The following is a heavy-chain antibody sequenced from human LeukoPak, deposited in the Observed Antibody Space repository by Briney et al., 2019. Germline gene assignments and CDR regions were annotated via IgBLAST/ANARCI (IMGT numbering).Heavy chain of an antibody. V-gene: IGHV3-23*01. D-gene: IGHD3-16*01. CDR1: GFTLSSHA. J-gene: IGHJ6*03. CDR2: HGGHHGT. CDR3: ARDGDVRVQYYFYHLDV. Sequence: GGSLRLSSAASGFTLSSHAMTWVRQAPGMGLEWVSTHGGHHGTFYADSVKGRFTVSRDNSKNTVYLEVSSLRAEDTAEYYCARDGDVRVQYYFYHLDVWGKGTTVTVSS.